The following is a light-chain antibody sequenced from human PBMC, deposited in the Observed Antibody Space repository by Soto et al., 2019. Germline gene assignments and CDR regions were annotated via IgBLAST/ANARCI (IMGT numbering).Light chain of an antibody. V-gene: IGKV3-11*01. Sequence: EIVLTQSPATLSLSPGERATLSCRASQSVSSYLAWYQQKPGQAPRLLIYDASNRATGIPARCSGSGSATDFTLPIISLEVEDYAVYYCQQRSNWPPLTFGGGTKVEIK. CDR1: QSVSSY. CDR2: DAS. CDR3: QQRSNWPPLT. J-gene: IGKJ4*01.